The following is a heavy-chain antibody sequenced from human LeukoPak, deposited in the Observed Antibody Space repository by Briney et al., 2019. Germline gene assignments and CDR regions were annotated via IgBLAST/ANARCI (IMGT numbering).Heavy chain of an antibody. Sequence: GGSLRLSCAASGFTFSSYPMSWVRQAPGKGLEWVSAISGSGGSTYYAHSVNGRFTISRDNSKNTLYLQMNSLRAEDTAVYYCAKDPGYHLLWPEYFQPWGQGTLVTVSS. CDR2: ISGSGGST. D-gene: IGHD2-2*01. CDR1: GFTFSSYP. CDR3: AKDPGYHLLWPEYFQP. V-gene: IGHV3-23*01. J-gene: IGHJ1*01.